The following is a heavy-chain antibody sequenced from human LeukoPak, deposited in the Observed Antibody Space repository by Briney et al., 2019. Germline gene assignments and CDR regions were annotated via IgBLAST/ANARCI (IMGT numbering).Heavy chain of an antibody. CDR3: ARDPSSVAGSRTEAY. CDR2: IYYSGST. D-gene: IGHD6-19*01. V-gene: IGHV4-59*01. Sequence: SETLSLTCTVSGGSINNYYWSWIRQPPGKGLEWIGYIYYSGSTNYNPSLKSRVTISVDTSKNQFSLKLSFVTAADTAVYYCARDPSSVAGSRTEAYWGQGTLVTVSS. CDR1: GGSINNYY. J-gene: IGHJ4*02.